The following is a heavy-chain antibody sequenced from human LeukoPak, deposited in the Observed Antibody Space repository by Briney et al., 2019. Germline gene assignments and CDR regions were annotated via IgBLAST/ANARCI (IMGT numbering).Heavy chain of an antibody. J-gene: IGHJ4*02. Sequence: GGSLRLSCAASGFIFSSYEMNWVRQAPGKGLEWVSCISSSGSTIYYAGSLKGRFTISRDNAKNSLYLQMNSLRAEDTAVYYCARGVPGDYWGQGTLVTVSS. CDR3: ARGVPGDY. V-gene: IGHV3-48*03. CDR2: ISSSGSTI. D-gene: IGHD1-1*01. CDR1: GFIFSSYE.